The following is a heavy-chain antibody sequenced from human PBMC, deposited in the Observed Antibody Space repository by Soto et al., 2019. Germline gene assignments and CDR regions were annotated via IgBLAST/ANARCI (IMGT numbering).Heavy chain of an antibody. V-gene: IGHV1-58*01. CDR3: AAGGGLKGPLDY. J-gene: IGHJ4*02. CDR2: IVVGSGNT. D-gene: IGHD3-16*01. Sequence: ASVKVSCKASGFTFTSSAVQWVRQARGQRLEWIGWIVVGSGNTNYAQKFQERVTITRDMSTSTAYMELSSLRSEDTAVYYCAAGGGLKGPLDYWGQGTLVTVSS. CDR1: GFTFTSSA.